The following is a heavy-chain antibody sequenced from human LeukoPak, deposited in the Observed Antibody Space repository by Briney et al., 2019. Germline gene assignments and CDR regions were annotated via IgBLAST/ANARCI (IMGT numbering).Heavy chain of an antibody. CDR3: ARGRVAAHYFDY. D-gene: IGHD6-6*01. CDR2: ISSSSSYI. CDR1: GFTFSSYS. Sequence: GGSLRLSCAASGFTFSSYSMNWVRQAPGKGLEWVSSISSSSSYIYYADSVKGRFTISRGNAKNSLYLQMNSLRAEDTAVYYCARGRVAAHYFDYWGQGTLVTVSS. V-gene: IGHV3-21*01. J-gene: IGHJ4*02.